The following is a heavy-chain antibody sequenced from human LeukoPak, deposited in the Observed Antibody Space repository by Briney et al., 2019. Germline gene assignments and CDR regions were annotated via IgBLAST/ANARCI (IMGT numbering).Heavy chain of an antibody. D-gene: IGHD6-19*01. V-gene: IGHV5-51*01. CDR1: GYTFTSYW. CDR2: IYPGDSDT. J-gene: IGHJ4*02. Sequence: GESLKLSCKASGYTFTSYWIAWVRQVPGKGLEFMGVIYPGDSDTRYRPSFQGQVTISADKSISTAYLQWSSLKASDTAIYYCAKALGGSGWRFEFWGQGTLVTVSS. CDR3: AKALGGSGWRFEF.